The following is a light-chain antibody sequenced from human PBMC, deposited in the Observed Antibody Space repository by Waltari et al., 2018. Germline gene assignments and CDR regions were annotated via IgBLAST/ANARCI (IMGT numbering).Light chain of an antibody. Sequence: QSALTQPAVVTGSPGQSITISCTGSNSDTANYDYVSWYQQHPGKAPQLLIHGVTHRPSGVSDRFSGSKSGNTASLTISGLQPEDEAVYVCSSYTSSRTSFGEGTRLTVL. CDR1: NSDTANYDY. V-gene: IGLV2-14*03. CDR2: GVT. CDR3: SSYTSSRTS. J-gene: IGLJ2*01.